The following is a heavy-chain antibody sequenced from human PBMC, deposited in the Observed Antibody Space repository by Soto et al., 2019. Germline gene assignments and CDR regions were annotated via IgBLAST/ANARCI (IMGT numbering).Heavy chain of an antibody. J-gene: IGHJ4*02. D-gene: IGHD6-19*01. Sequence: GGSLRFSCAASGFTFSSYWMHWVRQAPGKGLVWVSRINSDGSSTSYADSVKGRFTISRDNAKNTLYLQMNSLRAEDTAVYYCARDRAVAGTGLFDYWGQGTLVTVSS. CDR3: ARDRAVAGTGLFDY. CDR1: GFTFSSYW. V-gene: IGHV3-74*01. CDR2: INSDGSST.